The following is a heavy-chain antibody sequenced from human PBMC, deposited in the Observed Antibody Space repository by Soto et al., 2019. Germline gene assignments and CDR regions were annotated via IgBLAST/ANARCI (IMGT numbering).Heavy chain of an antibody. V-gene: IGHV1-69*13. CDR2: IIPLFKGR. J-gene: IGHJ6*02. Sequence: GASVKVSCKASGGAFSGHAISWFRQAPGQVLEWMGQIIPLFKGRKYAQKFQGRVTITADDSTSTAYMDLSSLTSEDTAVYYCARDVPLKYYDSTYSYYALEVWGQGTTVTVSS. CDR1: GGAFSGHA. D-gene: IGHD3-16*01. CDR3: ARDVPLKYYDSTYSYYALEV.